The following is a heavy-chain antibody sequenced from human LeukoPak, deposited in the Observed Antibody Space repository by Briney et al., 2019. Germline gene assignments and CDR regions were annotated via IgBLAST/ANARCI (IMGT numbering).Heavy chain of an antibody. D-gene: IGHD2-15*01. CDR3: ASEGGLKVAATSYTSDI. V-gene: IGHV3-21*04. CDR1: GFTFSSYS. J-gene: IGHJ3*02. Sequence: GGSLRLSCAASGFTFSSYSMNWVRQAPGKGLEWVSSISSSSSYIYYADSVKGRFTISRDNSKNTLYLQMNSLRAEDTAVYYCASEGGLKVAATSYTSDIWGQGTMVTVSS. CDR2: ISSSSSYI.